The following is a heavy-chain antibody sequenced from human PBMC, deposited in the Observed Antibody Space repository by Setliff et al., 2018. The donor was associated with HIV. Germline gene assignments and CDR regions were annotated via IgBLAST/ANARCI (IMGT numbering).Heavy chain of an antibody. V-gene: IGHV1-8*01. Sequence: ASVKVSCKASGYTFTSYDINWVRQATGQGLEWMGWMNPNSGNINYAQNFRGRVTMTFDTSTSTAYMELRSLRSDDTAMYYCARDDNYNFQNGYRAGAFDLWGQGTMVT. D-gene: IGHD3-3*01. CDR3: ARDDNYNFQNGYRAGAFDL. CDR1: GYTFTSYD. CDR2: MNPNSGNI. J-gene: IGHJ3*01.